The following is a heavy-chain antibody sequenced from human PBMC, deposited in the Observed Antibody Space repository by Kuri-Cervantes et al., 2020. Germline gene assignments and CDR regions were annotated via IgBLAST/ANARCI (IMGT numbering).Heavy chain of an antibody. CDR3: ARDLSLIPAEDYYGMDV. D-gene: IGHD2-2*01. CDR2: ISSSGSTI. CDR1: GFTFSSYS. J-gene: IGHJ6*02. V-gene: IGHV3-48*04. Sequence: GESLKISCAASGFTFSSYSINWVRQAPGKGLEWVSYISSSGSTIYYADSVKGRFTISRDNAKNSLYLQMNSLRAEDTAVYYCARDLSLIPAEDYYGMDVWGQGTTVTVSS.